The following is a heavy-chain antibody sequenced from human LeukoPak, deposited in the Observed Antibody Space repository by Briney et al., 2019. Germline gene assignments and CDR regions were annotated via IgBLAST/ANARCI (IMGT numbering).Heavy chain of an antibody. Sequence: ASVKVSCKASGYTFTSYYMHWVRQAPGQGLEWMGGIIPIFGTANYAQKFQGRVTITAGESTSTAYMELSSLRSEDTAVYYCARDSGFPHDPFDYWGQGTLVTVSS. V-gene: IGHV1-69*13. CDR3: ARDSGFPHDPFDY. J-gene: IGHJ4*02. CDR2: IIPIFGTA. D-gene: IGHD3-16*01. CDR1: GYTFTSYY.